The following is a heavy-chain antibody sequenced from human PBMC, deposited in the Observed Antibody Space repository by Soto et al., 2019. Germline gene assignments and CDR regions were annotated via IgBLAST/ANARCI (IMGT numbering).Heavy chain of an antibody. V-gene: IGHV4-31*03. J-gene: IGHJ4*02. CDR1: GGSISSGGYY. CDR3: ARSHWGSRFDY. Sequence: QVQLQESGPGLVKPSQTLSLTCTVSGGSISSGGYYWIWIRQHPGKGLEWIGYIYYSGSTYYNPYLKSRVTISVDTSKNQFSLKLSSVTAADTAVYYCARSHWGSRFDYWGQGTLVTVSS. D-gene: IGHD3-16*01. CDR2: IYYSGST.